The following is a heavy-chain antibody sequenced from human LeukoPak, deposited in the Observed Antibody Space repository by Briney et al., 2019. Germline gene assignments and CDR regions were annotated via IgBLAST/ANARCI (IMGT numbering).Heavy chain of an antibody. V-gene: IGHV1-18*04. CDR3: ARNTYGYKFSMDV. CDR2: ITAFNGNT. D-gene: IGHD5-24*01. J-gene: IGHJ6*03. CDR1: GFALYKYN. Sequence: ASVKVSCKASGFALYKYNIVWVRQAPGQGLEWVGWITAFNGNTNYAQKVQGRVTMTTDTSTSTSYMELRNLRSDDTAVYYCARNTYGYKFSMDVWGKGTTVIISS.